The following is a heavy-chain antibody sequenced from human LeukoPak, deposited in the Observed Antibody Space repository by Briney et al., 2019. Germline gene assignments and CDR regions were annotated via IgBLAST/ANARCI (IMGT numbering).Heavy chain of an antibody. CDR3: ARLRLGELSSGFDY. Sequence: ASVKVSCKASGYIFNRYGFTWVRQAPGQGLEWMGWISAYNGNTNYAQKLQGGVTMTTDTSTNTAYMEVRSLRSDDAAVYYCARLRLGELSSGFDYWGQGTLVTVSS. V-gene: IGHV1-18*01. CDR1: GYIFNRYG. CDR2: ISAYNGNT. J-gene: IGHJ4*02. D-gene: IGHD3-16*02.